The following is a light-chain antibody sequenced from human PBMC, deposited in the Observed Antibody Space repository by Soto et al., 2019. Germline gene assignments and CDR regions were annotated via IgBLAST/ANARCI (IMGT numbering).Light chain of an antibody. CDR2: DAS. Sequence: DIQMTQSPSTLSASVGDRVTITCRASQSISSWLAWYQQKPGKATKLLIYDASSLESGVPSRFSGSGSGTEFTLTISSLQPDDFATYYCQQYNSYSGTFGQGTNVDIK. CDR1: QSISSW. V-gene: IGKV1-5*01. J-gene: IGKJ1*01. CDR3: QQYNSYSGT.